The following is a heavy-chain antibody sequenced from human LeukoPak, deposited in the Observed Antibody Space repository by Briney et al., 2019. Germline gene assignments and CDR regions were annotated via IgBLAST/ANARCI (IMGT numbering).Heavy chain of an antibody. CDR3: ARYGLGDTFDI. V-gene: IGHV3-7*01. J-gene: IGHJ3*02. CDR2: IKQDGSET. CDR1: GFTFSSYW. D-gene: IGHD4-17*01. Sequence: GGSLRLSCAASGFTFSSYWMSWVRQAQGKGLEWVASIKQDGSETRYVDSMKGRFTIFRDNTKTSLYLQMNSLRAEDTAVYYCARYGLGDTFDIWGQGTVVTVSS.